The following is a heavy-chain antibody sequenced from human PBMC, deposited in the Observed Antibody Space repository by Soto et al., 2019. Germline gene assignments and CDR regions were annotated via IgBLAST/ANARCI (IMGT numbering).Heavy chain of an antibody. CDR3: SRVDPGETSPFDH. D-gene: IGHD3-10*01. Sequence: GASVKVSCKAAGYIFTSYYMHWVRQAPGQGLEWMGWINPFDGSRMFAQSFQGRVTMTRDTSTSTVYMEVSSLRSEDTAVYYCSRVDPGETSPFDHWGQGTLVT. J-gene: IGHJ4*02. V-gene: IGHV1-46*03. CDR1: GYIFTSYY. CDR2: INPFDGSR.